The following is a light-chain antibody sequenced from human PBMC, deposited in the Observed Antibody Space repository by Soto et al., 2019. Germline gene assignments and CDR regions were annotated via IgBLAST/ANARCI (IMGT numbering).Light chain of an antibody. Sequence: EIVMTQSPATLSVSPGERATLSCRASQSVSSNLAWYQQKPGQAPRLLIYGASTRATGIPARFSGSGSGTEFALTISSLQSEDFAVYDCQQYNNWPLFGQGTKVEIK. V-gene: IGKV3-15*01. CDR3: QQYNNWPL. J-gene: IGKJ1*01. CDR1: QSVSSN. CDR2: GAS.